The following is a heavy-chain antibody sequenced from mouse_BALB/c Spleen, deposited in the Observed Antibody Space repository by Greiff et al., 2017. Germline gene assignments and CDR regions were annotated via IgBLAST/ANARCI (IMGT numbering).Heavy chain of an antibody. CDR2: INSNGGST. Sequence: DVKLVESGGGLVQPGGSLKLSCAASGFTFSSYGMSWVRQTPDKRLELVATINSNGGSTYYPDSVKGRFTISRDNAKNTLYLQMSSLKSEDTAMYYCARDHYGYAMDYWGQGTSVTVSS. J-gene: IGHJ4*01. D-gene: IGHD1-1*02. V-gene: IGHV5-6-3*01. CDR3: ARDHYGYAMDY. CDR1: GFTFSSYG.